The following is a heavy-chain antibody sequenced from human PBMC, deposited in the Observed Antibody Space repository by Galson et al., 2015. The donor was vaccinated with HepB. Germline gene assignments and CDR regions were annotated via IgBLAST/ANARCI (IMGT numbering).Heavy chain of an antibody. CDR2: CNGDGSST. CDR1: GFTLKTYW. Sequence: SLRLSCAASGFTLKTYWMHWVRQAPGKGLVWVSRCNGDGSSTNYADSVSGRFTISRDNAKKMLYLQMNSLRAEDTAVYFCARGWYHFDNWGQGTLVSVSA. V-gene: IGHV3-74*01. CDR3: ARGWYHFDN. D-gene: IGHD6-13*01. J-gene: IGHJ4*02.